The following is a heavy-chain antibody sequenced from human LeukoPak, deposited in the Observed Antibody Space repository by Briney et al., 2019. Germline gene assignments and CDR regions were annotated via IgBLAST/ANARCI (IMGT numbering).Heavy chain of an antibody. Sequence: ASVKVSCKASGYSFTGYFILWMRQAPGQGLEWLGWINPHSGSTNYAPKFQGRVTSTRDTSINTVHLEVTSLRPDDTAIYYCARRGLAASSDSWGQGTLVTVSS. CDR1: GYSFTGYF. D-gene: IGHD2-15*01. V-gene: IGHV1-2*02. CDR3: ARRGLAASSDS. J-gene: IGHJ4*02. CDR2: INPHSGST.